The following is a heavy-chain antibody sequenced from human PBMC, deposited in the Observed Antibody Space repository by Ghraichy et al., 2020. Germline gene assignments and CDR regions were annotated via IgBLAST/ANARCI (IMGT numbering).Heavy chain of an antibody. D-gene: IGHD4-17*01. CDR1: GLTFSEYW. J-gene: IGHJ4*02. V-gene: IGHV3-7*01. Sequence: GGSLRLSCAGSGLTFSEYWMSWVRQAPGKGLEWVANIKQDGSEKYYADSVNGRFTISRDNAKNSLYLQMNSLRAGDTAVYYCGRDHDYGDYFDYWGQGTLVTVSS. CDR2: IKQDGSEK. CDR3: GRDHDYGDYFDY.